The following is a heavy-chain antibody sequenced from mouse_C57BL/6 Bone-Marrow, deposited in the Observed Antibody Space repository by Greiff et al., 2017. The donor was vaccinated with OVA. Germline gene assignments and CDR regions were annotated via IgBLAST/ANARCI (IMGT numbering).Heavy chain of an antibody. CDR1: GYSITSGYY. V-gene: IGHV3-6*01. CDR2: ISYDGSN. CDR3: AREGDSDY. J-gene: IGHJ2*01. Sequence: EVQLQQSGPGLVKPSQSLSLTCSVTGYSITSGYYWNWIRQFPGKQLEWMGYISYDGSNNYNPSFKNRISITRDTSKNQFFLKLNSVTTEDTATYYCAREGDSDYWGQGTTLTVSS.